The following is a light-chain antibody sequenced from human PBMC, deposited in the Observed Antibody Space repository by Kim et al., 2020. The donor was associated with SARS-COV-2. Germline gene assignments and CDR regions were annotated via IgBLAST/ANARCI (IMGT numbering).Light chain of an antibody. CDR1: KLGDKY. V-gene: IGLV3-1*01. J-gene: IGLJ2*01. Sequence: SSELTQPPSVSVSPGQTARITCSGDKLGDKYVCWYQQKSGRSPVLVIYQDNKRPSGIPERFSGSNSGNTATLTISGTQAMDEANYYCQAWDSSPAVVFGGGTQLTVL. CDR2: QDN. CDR3: QAWDSSPAVV.